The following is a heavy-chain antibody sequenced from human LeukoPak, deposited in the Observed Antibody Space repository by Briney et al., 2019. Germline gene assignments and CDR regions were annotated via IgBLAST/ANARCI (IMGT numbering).Heavy chain of an antibody. Sequence: SETLSLTCTVSGGSLSSYYWSWIRQPPGQGLDWIGYIYYSGITNYNPTLNSRVTISVDTSNNQFSLKLSSVTAADTAVYYCARLSGSGWPLDYWGQGTLVTVSS. CDR1: GGSLSSYY. CDR2: IYYSGIT. J-gene: IGHJ4*02. CDR3: ARLSGSGWPLDY. V-gene: IGHV4-59*08. D-gene: IGHD6-19*01.